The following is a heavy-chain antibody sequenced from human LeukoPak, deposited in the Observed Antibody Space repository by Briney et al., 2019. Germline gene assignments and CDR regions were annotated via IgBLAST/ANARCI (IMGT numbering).Heavy chain of an antibody. D-gene: IGHD5-12*01. CDR3: VRLKYSGSAVDY. CDR1: GFTYSRYA. J-gene: IGHJ4*02. CDR2: ISSNGGST. V-gene: IGHV3-64D*06. Sequence: PGGSLRLSCSASGFTYSRYALHWVRQAPGKGLEYVSAISSNGGSTYYADSVKGRFTISRDNSKNTLYLQLSSLRPEDTAVYYSVRLKYSGSAVDYWGQGTLVTVSS.